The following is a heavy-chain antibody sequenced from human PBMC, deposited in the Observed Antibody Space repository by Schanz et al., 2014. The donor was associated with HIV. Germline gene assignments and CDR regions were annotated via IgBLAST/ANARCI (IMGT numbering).Heavy chain of an antibody. J-gene: IGHJ4*02. CDR2: IWYDGSDK. Sequence: QVQLVASGGGVVQPGRSLRLSCAASGFTFSSYGMHWVRQAPGRGLEWVAVIWYDGSDKYYADSVKGRFTISRDNSKNTLYLQMNSLRAEDTAVYFCAKGQRGILWGDIDCGGQGTLVTVSS. CDR3: AKGQRGILWGDIDC. D-gene: IGHD3-16*01. CDR1: GFTFSSYG. V-gene: IGHV3-33*06.